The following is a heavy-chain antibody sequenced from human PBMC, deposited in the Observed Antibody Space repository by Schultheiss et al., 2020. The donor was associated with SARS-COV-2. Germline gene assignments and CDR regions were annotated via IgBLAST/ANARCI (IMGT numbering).Heavy chain of an antibody. CDR2: ISWNSGSI. CDR3: AKTHSVYDSSGYADY. V-gene: IGHV3-9*01. D-gene: IGHD3-22*01. Sequence: GGSLRLSCAASGFTFSSYSMNWVRQAPGKGLEWVSGISWNSGSIGYADSVKGRFTISRDNAKNSLYLQMNSLRAEDTALYYCAKTHSVYDSSGYADYWGQGTLVTVSS. CDR1: GFTFSSYS. J-gene: IGHJ4*02.